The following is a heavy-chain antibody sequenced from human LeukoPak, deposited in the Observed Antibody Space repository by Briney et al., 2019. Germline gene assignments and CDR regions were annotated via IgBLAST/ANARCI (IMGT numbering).Heavy chain of an antibody. J-gene: IGHJ4*02. D-gene: IGHD3-3*01. CDR1: GYSISSGYY. CDR3: ARYTGSSWGYSFDY. V-gene: IGHV4-38-2*01. CDR2: VHHSGMT. Sequence: PSETLSLTCAVSGYSISSGYYWSWIRQPAGKALEWIATVHHSGMTYYNPSLKSRVTISVDTSKNQFSLKLSSVTAAVTAVYYCARYTGSSWGYSFDYWGLGILVTVSS.